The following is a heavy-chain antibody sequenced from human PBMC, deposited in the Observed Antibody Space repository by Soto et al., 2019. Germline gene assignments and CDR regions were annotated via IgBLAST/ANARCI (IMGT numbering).Heavy chain of an antibody. CDR1: GDSVSSDSAA. J-gene: IGHJ6*02. V-gene: IGHV6-1*01. CDR3: ARADYGDYGGYYYYGMDV. Sequence: PSQTLSLTCAISGDSVSSDSAAWNWIRQSPSRGLEWLGRTYYRSKWYNDYAVSVKSRITINPDTSKNQFSLQLNPVTPEDTAVYYCARADYGDYGGYYYYGMDVWGQGTTVTVSS. D-gene: IGHD4-17*01. CDR2: TYYRSKWYN.